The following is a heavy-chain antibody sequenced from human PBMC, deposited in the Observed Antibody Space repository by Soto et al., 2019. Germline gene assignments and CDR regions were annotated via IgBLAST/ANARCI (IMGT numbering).Heavy chain of an antibody. CDR3: ARDLGMATPVGTANAFDI. J-gene: IGHJ3*02. D-gene: IGHD5-12*01. V-gene: IGHV4-30-4*01. CDR2: IYYSGST. Sequence: PSETLSLTCTVSGGSISSGDYYWSWIRQPPGKGLEWIGYIYYSGSTYYNPSLKSRVTISVDTSKNQFSLKLSSVTDADTAVYYCARDLGMATPVGTANAFDIWGQGTMVTVSS. CDR1: GGSISSGDYY.